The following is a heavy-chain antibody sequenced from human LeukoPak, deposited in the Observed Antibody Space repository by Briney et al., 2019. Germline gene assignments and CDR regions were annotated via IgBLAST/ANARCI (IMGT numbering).Heavy chain of an antibody. Sequence: SETLSLTCTVSGGSISSYYWSWIRQPPGKGLEWIGYIYYSGSTNHNPSLKSRVTISVDTSKNQFSLKLSSVTAADTAVYYCARDGRYYDYVWGSYRYTGSFDYWGQGTLVTVSS. J-gene: IGHJ4*02. CDR1: GGSISSYY. D-gene: IGHD3-16*02. CDR3: ARDGRYYDYVWGSYRYTGSFDY. CDR2: IYYSGST. V-gene: IGHV4-59*01.